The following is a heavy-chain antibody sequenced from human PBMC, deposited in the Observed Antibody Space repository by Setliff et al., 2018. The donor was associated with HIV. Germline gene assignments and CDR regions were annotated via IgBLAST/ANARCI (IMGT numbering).Heavy chain of an antibody. CDR2: ISSGSGTV. CDR3: ARDWPGYGFDI. D-gene: IGHD7-27*01. Sequence: GESLKIYCAASGFTFSSYSMNWVRQSPGKGLEWVSYISSGSGTVYDADSVRGRFTMSRDNAKNSLYLQMNSLRAEDTAAYYCARDWPGYGFDIWGQGTMVTVSS. CDR1: GFTFSSYS. J-gene: IGHJ3*02. V-gene: IGHV3-48*01.